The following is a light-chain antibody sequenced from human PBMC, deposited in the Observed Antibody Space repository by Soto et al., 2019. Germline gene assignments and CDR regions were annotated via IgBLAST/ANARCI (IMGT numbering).Light chain of an antibody. CDR3: QQSYSAPWT. J-gene: IGKJ1*01. V-gene: IGKV1-39*01. CDR2: AAS. Sequence: DIPMTQSPSSLSASVGDRVTITCRASQNINNYLNWYQQKPGKAPKLLIHAASSFQSGVPSRFSGSGYGTDFTLTINSLQHEDSASYYCQQSYSAPWTFGQGTKVEIK. CDR1: QNINNY.